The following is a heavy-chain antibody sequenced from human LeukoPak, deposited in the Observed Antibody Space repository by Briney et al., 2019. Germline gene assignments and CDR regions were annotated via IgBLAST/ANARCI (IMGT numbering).Heavy chain of an antibody. CDR1: GFSFSSHY. J-gene: IGHJ4*02. Sequence: NPGGSLRLSCAASGFSFSSHYMNWVRQAPGKGLEWVSCISSSGGYIYSADSVKGRFTISRDNAKNSVYLHMNSLRAEDTAVYYCARTYNGSSHFDYWGQGTLVTVSS. V-gene: IGHV3-21*01. CDR2: ISSSGGYI. D-gene: IGHD1-26*01. CDR3: ARTYNGSSHFDY.